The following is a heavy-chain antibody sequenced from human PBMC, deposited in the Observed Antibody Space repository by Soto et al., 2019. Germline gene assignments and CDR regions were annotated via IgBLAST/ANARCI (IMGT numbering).Heavy chain of an antibody. CDR2: IKQDGNEK. J-gene: IGHJ4*02. Sequence: PGGSLRLSCVGAGFTFSSHWMTWVRQSAGKGPEWVANIKQDGNEKQYLNSVKDRFVISRDNAKNSLFLQMSSLRAEDTAVYYCASRPSDGTYYAVYDYYSQGALVTNSS. D-gene: IGHD3-3*01. CDR3: ASRPSDGTYYAVYDY. V-gene: IGHV3-7*03. CDR1: GFTFSSHW.